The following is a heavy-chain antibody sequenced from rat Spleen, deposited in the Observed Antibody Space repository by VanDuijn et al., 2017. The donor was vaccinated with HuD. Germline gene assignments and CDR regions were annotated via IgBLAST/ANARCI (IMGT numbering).Heavy chain of an antibody. J-gene: IGHJ2*01. Sequence: EVQLVESGGGLVQPGRSMKLSCAALGFTFSNYYMAWVRQAPTKGLEWVAAISTGGGNTYYRDSVKGRFTISRDNAKSTLYLQMNSLRSEDTATYYCTTENYWFAYWGQGVMVTVSS. CDR3: TTENYWFAY. V-gene: IGHV5-25*01. CDR1: GFTFSNYY. D-gene: IGHD1-10*01. CDR2: ISTGGGNT.